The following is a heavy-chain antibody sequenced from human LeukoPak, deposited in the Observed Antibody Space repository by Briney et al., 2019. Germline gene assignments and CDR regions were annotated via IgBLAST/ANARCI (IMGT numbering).Heavy chain of an antibody. J-gene: IGHJ3*02. CDR2: SSGSGSIT. D-gene: IGHD3-22*01. CDR3: AKDLSSGYYDAFDI. Sequence: GGSLRLSCAASGFTSSSYVMSWVRQAPGKGLEWVSASSGSGSITYYADSVKGRFTISRDNSNNTLYLQMNSLRAEDTAVYYCAKDLSSGYYDAFDIWGQGTMVTVSS. CDR1: GFTSSSYV. V-gene: IGHV3-23*01.